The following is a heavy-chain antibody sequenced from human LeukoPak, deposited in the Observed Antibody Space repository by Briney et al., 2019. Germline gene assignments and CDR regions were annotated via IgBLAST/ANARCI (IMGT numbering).Heavy chain of an antibody. D-gene: IGHD1-26*01. V-gene: IGHV4-4*07. J-gene: IGHJ4*02. Sequence: ASETLSLTCTVSGGSISSYYWSWIRQPAGKGLEWIGRIYTSGSTNYNASLKSRVSMSVDTSKNQLSLKLSSVTAADTAVFYCARENSGSYREFDYWGQGTLVTVSS. CDR3: ARENSGSYREFDY. CDR2: IYTSGST. CDR1: GGSISSYY.